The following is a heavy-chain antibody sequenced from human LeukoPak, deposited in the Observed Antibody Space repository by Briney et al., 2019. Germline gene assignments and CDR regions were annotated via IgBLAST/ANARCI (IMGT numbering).Heavy chain of an antibody. CDR1: GYTFTSYD. CDR3: ARGPGYCSSTSCYWGWFDP. Sequence: ASVKVSCKASGYTFTSYDINWVRQATGQGREWMGWMNPNSGNTGYAQKFQGRVTITRNTSISTAYMKLSSLRSEDTAVYYCARGPGYCSSTSCYWGWFDPWGQGTLVTVSS. J-gene: IGHJ5*02. V-gene: IGHV1-8*03. D-gene: IGHD2-2*01. CDR2: MNPNSGNT.